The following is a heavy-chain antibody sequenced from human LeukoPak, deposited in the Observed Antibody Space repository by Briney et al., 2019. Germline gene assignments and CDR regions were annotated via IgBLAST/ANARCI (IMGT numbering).Heavy chain of an antibody. CDR3: ASHRDGYNDDAFDI. D-gene: IGHD5-24*01. J-gene: IGHJ3*02. Sequence: PGGSLRLSCAASGFTFSSYSMNWVRQAPGKGLEWVSSISSSSSYIYYADSVKGRFTISRDNAKNSLYLQMNSLRAEDTAVYYCASHRDGYNDDAFDIWGQGTMVTVSS. V-gene: IGHV3-21*01. CDR1: GFTFSSYS. CDR2: ISSSSSYI.